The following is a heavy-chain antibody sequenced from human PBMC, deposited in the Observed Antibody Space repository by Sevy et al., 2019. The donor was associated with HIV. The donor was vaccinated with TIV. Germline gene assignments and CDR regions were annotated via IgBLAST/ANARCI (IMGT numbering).Heavy chain of an antibody. J-gene: IGHJ6*02. Sequence: GGSLRLSCAASGFTFNNYWMSWVRQAPGKGLEWVANIKQDGSAKYYVDSVKGRFAISRDNAKNSLYLQMSSLRAEDTAVYCCARDQNSGYYWNYYYFGMDVWGQGTTVTVSS. CDR1: GFTFNNYW. CDR3: ARDQNSGYYWNYYYFGMDV. CDR2: IKQDGSAK. D-gene: IGHD5-12*01. V-gene: IGHV3-7*01.